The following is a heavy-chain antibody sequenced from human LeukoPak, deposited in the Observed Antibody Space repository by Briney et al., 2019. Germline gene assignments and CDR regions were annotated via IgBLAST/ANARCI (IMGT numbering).Heavy chain of an antibody. CDR2: INYSGTA. V-gene: IGHV4-59*12. D-gene: IGHD3-22*01. J-gene: IGHJ4*01. CDR3: VRELSSGRPGRFDY. Sequence: SETLSLTCIVSGGSLSGYYWSWIRQSPGKGLEGIGYINYSGTAYYNPSLTSPFPISLDTSKNHFSLVLTSVTAADSAVYYCVRELSSGRPGRFDYWGQGKVVTVSS. CDR1: GGSLSGYY.